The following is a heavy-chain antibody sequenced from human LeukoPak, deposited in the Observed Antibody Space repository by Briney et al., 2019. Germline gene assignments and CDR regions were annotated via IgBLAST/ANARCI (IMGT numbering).Heavy chain of an antibody. CDR3: AKRGVVIRVILVGFHKEAYYFES. J-gene: IGHJ4*02. V-gene: IGHV3-23*01. CDR2: ISDSGGST. CDR1: GFTFSSYG. Sequence: GGSLRLSCAASGFTFSSYGMSWVRQAPGKGLEWVAGISDSGGSTKYADSVKGRFTIARDNRKNTLYLQMNSLRAEDTGVYFCAKRGVVIRVILVGFHKEAYYFESWGQGALVTVSS. D-gene: IGHD3/OR15-3a*01.